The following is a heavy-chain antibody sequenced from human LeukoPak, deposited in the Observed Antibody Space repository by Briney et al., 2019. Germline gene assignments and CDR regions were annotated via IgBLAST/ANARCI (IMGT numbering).Heavy chain of an antibody. Sequence: GGSLRLSCAVSGFTLSNFWMAWVRQAPGKGLEWVSSISSSSSYIYYADSVKGRFTISRDNAKNSLYLQMNSLRAEDTAVYYCARVAVHGVEVDYWGQGTLVTVSS. CDR3: ARVAVHGVEVDY. V-gene: IGHV3-21*03. CDR2: ISSSSSYI. D-gene: IGHD5-24*01. J-gene: IGHJ4*02. CDR1: GFTLSNFW.